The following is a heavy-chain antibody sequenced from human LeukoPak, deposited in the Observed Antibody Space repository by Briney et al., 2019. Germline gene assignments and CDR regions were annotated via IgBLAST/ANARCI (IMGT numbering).Heavy chain of an antibody. CDR2: ISYSGTTT. J-gene: IGHJ4*02. V-gene: IGHV3-48*02. CDR3: ARVLGFTLDY. Sequence: GGSLRLSCAASTFTFSSYSMNWVRQAPGKGLEWVSYISYSGTTTYYADSVKGRFTIARDDAKNSLYLQMNSLRDEDTAVYYCARVLGFTLDYWGQGTLVTVSS. CDR1: TFTFSSYS.